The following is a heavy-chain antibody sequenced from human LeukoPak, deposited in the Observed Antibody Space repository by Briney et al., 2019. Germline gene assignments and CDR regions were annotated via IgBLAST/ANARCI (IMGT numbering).Heavy chain of an antibody. CDR3: ARRGGKNYGDYLLYYYYMDV. Sequence: ASVKVSCKASGYTFTSYGISWVRRAPGQGLEWMGWISAYNGNTNYAQKLQGRVTMTTDTSTSTAYMELRSLRSDDTAMYYCARRGGKNYGDYLLYYYYMDVWGKGTTVTVSS. CDR1: GYTFTSYG. CDR2: ISAYNGNT. V-gene: IGHV1-18*01. J-gene: IGHJ6*03. D-gene: IGHD4-17*01.